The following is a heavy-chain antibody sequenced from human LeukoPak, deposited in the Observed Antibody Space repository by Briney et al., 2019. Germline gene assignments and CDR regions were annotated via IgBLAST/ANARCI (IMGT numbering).Heavy chain of an antibody. CDR2: INHSGST. V-gene: IGHV4-34*01. CDR1: GGSFSGYY. D-gene: IGHD3-10*01. Sequence: SETLSLTCAVYGGSFSGYYWSWIRQPPGKGLEWIGEINHSGSTNYNPSLKSRVTISVDTSKNQFSLKLSSVTAADTAVYYCARFSRPRITMVRGGFDYWGQGTLVTVSS. J-gene: IGHJ4*02. CDR3: ARFSRPRITMVRGGFDY.